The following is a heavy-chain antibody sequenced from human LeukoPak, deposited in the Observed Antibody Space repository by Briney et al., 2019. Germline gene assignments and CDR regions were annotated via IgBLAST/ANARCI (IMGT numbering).Heavy chain of an antibody. CDR3: ARASGGVAAAGSRIDY. J-gene: IGHJ4*02. CDR2: ISAYNGNT. V-gene: IGHV1-18*01. Sequence: ASVKVSCKASGYTFTSYGISWVRQAPGQGLEWMGWISAYNGNTNYAQKLQGRVTMTTDTSTSTAYMELRSLRSDDTAVYYCARASGGVAAAGSRIDYWAREPWSPSPQ. CDR1: GYTFTSYG. D-gene: IGHD6-13*01.